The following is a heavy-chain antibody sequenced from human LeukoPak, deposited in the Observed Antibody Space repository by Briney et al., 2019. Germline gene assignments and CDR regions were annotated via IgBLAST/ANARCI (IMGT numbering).Heavy chain of an antibody. CDR1: GFTFSSYG. J-gene: IGHJ4*02. CDR2: IRYDGSNK. Sequence: GGSLRLSCAASGFTFSSYGMHGVRQAPGKGLEWVAFIRYDGSNKYYADSVKGRFTISRDNSKNTLYLQMNSLRAEDTAVYYCAKDFGGRGIDYWGQGTLVTVSS. D-gene: IGHD3-10*01. V-gene: IGHV3-30*02. CDR3: AKDFGGRGIDY.